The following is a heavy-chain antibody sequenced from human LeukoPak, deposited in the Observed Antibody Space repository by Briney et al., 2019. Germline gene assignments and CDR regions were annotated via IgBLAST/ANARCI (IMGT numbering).Heavy chain of an antibody. J-gene: IGHJ5*02. Sequence: PSETLSLTCTVSGGSISSSSYYWGWIRQPPGKGLEWIGSIYYSGSTYYNPSLKRRVTISVDTSKNQFSLKLSSVTAADTAVYYCARILLSVVIPSFFDPWGQGTLVTVSS. D-gene: IGHD3-22*01. CDR1: GGSISSSSYY. CDR3: ARILLSVVIPSFFDP. V-gene: IGHV4-39*07. CDR2: IYYSGST.